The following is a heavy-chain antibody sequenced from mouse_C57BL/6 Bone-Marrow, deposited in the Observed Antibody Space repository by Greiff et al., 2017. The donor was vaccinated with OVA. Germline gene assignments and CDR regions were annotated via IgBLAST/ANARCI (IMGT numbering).Heavy chain of an antibody. CDR1: GYTFTDYN. D-gene: IGHD4-1*01. CDR2: INPNNGGT. J-gene: IGHJ3*01. V-gene: IGHV1-18*01. Sequence: EVKLMESGPELVKPGASVKIPCKASGYTFTDYNMDWVKQSHGKSLEWIGDINPNNGGTIYNQKFKGKATLTVDKSSSTAYMELRSLTSEDTAVYYCARSELGRGAWFAYWGQGTLVTVSA. CDR3: ARSELGRGAWFAY.